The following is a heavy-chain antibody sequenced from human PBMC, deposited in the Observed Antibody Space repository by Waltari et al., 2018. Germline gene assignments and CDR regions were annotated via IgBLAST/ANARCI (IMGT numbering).Heavy chain of an antibody. D-gene: IGHD2-21*01. CDR3: AGRGSAYCGGDCYSDY. CDR1: GFTFSSYA. V-gene: IGHV3-23*04. J-gene: IGHJ4*02. Sequence: EVQLVESGGGLVQPGGSLRLSCAASGFTFSSYAMSWVRQAPGKGLEWVSAISGSGGSTYYAESVKGRFTISRENSKNTLYLQMNSLRAEDTAVYYCAGRGSAYCGGDCYSDYWGQGTLVTVSS. CDR2: ISGSGGST.